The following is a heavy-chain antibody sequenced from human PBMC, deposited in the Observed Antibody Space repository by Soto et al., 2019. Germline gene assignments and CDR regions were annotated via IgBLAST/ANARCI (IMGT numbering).Heavy chain of an antibody. CDR1: GYTFTSYA. CDR3: ARWSTTVVTLDY. Sequence: ASVKVSCKASGYTFTSYAMHWVRQAPGQRLEWMGWINAGNGNTKYSQKFQGRVTITRDTSASTAYMELSSLRSEDTAVYYCARWSTTVVTLDYWGQGTLVTVSS. V-gene: IGHV1-3*01. D-gene: IGHD2-21*02. J-gene: IGHJ4*02. CDR2: INAGNGNT.